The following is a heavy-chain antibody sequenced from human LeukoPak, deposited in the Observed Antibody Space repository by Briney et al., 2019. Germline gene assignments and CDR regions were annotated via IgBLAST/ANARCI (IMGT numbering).Heavy chain of an antibody. D-gene: IGHD3-10*01. V-gene: IGHV3-53*01. CDR2: IYSGGST. CDR1: EFSVGSNY. CDR3: ASILLWFVYDY. Sequence: GGSLRLSCAASEFSVGSNYMTWVRQAPGKGLEWVSLIYSGGSTYYADSVKGRFTISRDNSKNTLFLQMNGLRAEDTAVYYCASILLWFVYDYWGQGTLVTVSS. J-gene: IGHJ4*02.